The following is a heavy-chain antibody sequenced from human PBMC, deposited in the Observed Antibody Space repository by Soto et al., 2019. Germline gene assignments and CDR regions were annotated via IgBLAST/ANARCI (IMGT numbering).Heavy chain of an antibody. Sequence: GGSLRLSCAASGFTFSGSAMHWVRQASGKGLEWVGRIRSKANSYATAYAASVKGRFTISRDDSKNTAYLQMNSLKTEDTAVYYCTRPTAFAWPTTKDMDVWGKGTTVTVSS. CDR1: GFTFSGSA. D-gene: IGHD1-26*01. CDR3: TRPTAFAWPTTKDMDV. J-gene: IGHJ6*03. V-gene: IGHV3-73*01. CDR2: IRSKANSYAT.